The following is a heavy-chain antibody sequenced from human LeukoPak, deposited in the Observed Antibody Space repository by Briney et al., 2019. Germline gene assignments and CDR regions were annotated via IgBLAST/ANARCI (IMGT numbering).Heavy chain of an antibody. Sequence: KPSEALSLTCTVSGGSISSSSYYWGWIRQPPGKGLEWIGSNYYSGSTYYNPSLKSRVTISVDTSKNQFSLKLSSVTAADTAVYYCARLLDCSGGSCYSAGGYWGQGTLVIVSS. D-gene: IGHD2-15*01. J-gene: IGHJ4*02. V-gene: IGHV4-39*01. CDR3: ARLLDCSGGSCYSAGGY. CDR2: NYYSGST. CDR1: GGSISSSSYY.